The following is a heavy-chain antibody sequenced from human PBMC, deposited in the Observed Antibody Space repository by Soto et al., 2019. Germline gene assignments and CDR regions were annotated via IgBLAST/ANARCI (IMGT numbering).Heavy chain of an antibody. D-gene: IGHD3-22*01. Sequence: SETLSLTCDVYGGSFSGYIWTWIRQTPGKGLQWIGQINHSGSANYNPSLKSRVTISIDTSKNQFSLRLSSVTAADTAVYYCARRFNNYDSSGYSYWSHGILVTVSS. CDR2: INHSGSA. J-gene: IGHJ4*01. V-gene: IGHV4-34*01. CDR1: GGSFSGYI. CDR3: ARRFNNYDSSGYSY.